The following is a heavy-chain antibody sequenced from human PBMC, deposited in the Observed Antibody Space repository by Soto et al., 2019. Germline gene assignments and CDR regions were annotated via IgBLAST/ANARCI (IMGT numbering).Heavy chain of an antibody. J-gene: IGHJ4*02. D-gene: IGHD4-17*01. V-gene: IGHV1-8*01. CDR3: ARVRSQITTTVTKPFDY. Sequence: ASVKVSCKASGYTFTSYDINWVRQATGQGLEWMGWMNPNSGNTGYAQKFQGRVTMTRNTSISTAYMELSSLRSEDTAVYYCARVRSQITTTVTKPFDYWGQGTLVTVSS. CDR1: GYTFTSYD. CDR2: MNPNSGNT.